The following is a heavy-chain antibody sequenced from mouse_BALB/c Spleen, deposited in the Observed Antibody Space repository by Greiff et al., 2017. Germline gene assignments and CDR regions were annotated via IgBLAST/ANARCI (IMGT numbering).Heavy chain of an antibody. CDR2: IDPSDSET. J-gene: IGHJ3*01. CDR3: ARSESYGNSFAY. V-gene: IGHV1S127*01. CDR1: GYSFTGYW. Sequence: VQLQQSGPQLVRPGASVKISCKASGYSFTGYWMHWVKQRPGQGLEWIGMIDPSDSETRLNQKFKDKATLTVDKSSSTAYMQLSSPTSEDSAVYYCARSESYGNSFAYWGQGTLVTVSA. D-gene: IGHD2-1*01.